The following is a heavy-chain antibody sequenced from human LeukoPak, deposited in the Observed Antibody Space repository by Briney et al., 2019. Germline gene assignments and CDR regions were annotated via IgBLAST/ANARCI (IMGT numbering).Heavy chain of an antibody. J-gene: IGHJ3*02. CDR2: ISSSSSTI. CDR1: GFTFSSYS. CDR3: ARVGTPQTGLFAFDI. Sequence: GGSLRLSCAASGFTFSSYSMNWVRQAPGKGLEWVSYISSSSSTIYYADSVKGRFTISRDNAKNSLYLQMNSLRAEDTAVYYCARVGTPQTGLFAFDIWGQGTMVTVSS. V-gene: IGHV3-48*04. D-gene: IGHD3-10*01.